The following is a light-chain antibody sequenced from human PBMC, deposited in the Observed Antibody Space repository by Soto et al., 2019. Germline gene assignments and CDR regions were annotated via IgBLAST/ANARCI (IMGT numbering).Light chain of an antibody. Sequence: IVMTQSPATLSLSPGERATLSCRASPGVGTSLAWYQQKPGQAPRLLISGASTRATGIPARFSGSGSGTEFTLTISSLQSEDLAVYYCQQYNYWPPWTFGQGTKVDI. J-gene: IGKJ1*01. CDR2: GAS. V-gene: IGKV3-15*01. CDR1: PGVGTS. CDR3: QQYNYWPPWT.